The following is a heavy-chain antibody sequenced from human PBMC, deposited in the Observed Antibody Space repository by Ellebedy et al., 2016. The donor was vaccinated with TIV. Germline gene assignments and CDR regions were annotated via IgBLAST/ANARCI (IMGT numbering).Heavy chain of an antibody. V-gene: IGHV4-39*01. Sequence: SETLSLXXTVSGGSISSSSYYWGWIRQPPGKGLEWIGSIYYSGSTYYNPSLKSRVTISVDTSKNQFSLKLSSVTAADTAVHYCARRNSYAITIDWFDPWGQGTLVTVSS. CDR1: GGSISSSSYY. CDR2: IYYSGST. CDR3: ARRNSYAITIDWFDP. J-gene: IGHJ5*02. D-gene: IGHD3-3*01.